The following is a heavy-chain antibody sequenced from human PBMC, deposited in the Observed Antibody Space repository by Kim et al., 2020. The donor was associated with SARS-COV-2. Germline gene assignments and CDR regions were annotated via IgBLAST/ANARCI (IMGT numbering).Heavy chain of an antibody. V-gene: IGHV4-59*01. J-gene: IGHJ5*02. CDR3: ARENYDGSGKFDP. D-gene: IGHD3-10*01. Sequence: YNPSPKKRVTRSLDMSKNQFSQNLSSVTAADTAVYYCARENYDGSGKFDPWGQGTLVTVSS.